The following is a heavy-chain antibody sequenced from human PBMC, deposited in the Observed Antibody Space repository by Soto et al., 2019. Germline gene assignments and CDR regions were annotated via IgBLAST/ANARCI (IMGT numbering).Heavy chain of an antibody. D-gene: IGHD3-22*01. V-gene: IGHV4-30-4*01. CDR3: ATSYDSSGPTFDY. CDR2: IYYTGTT. Sequence: QVQLQESGPGLVKPSQTLSLTCTVSGGSISTVDHYWSWIRQPPGKVLEWIAYIYYTGTTYYNPSLESRVTMAVDTSKNQFSLKLSSVTATDTAVYYCATSYDSSGPTFDYWGQGTQVTVSS. J-gene: IGHJ4*02. CDR1: GGSISTVDHY.